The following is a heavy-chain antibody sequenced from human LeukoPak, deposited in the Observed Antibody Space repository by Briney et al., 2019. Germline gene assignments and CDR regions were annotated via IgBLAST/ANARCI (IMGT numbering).Heavy chain of an antibody. V-gene: IGHV1-18*01. D-gene: IGHD1-7*01. J-gene: IGHJ6*03. CDR1: GYTFTSYG. CDR3: ARGAPRDWNYITYYMDV. CDR2: ISAYNGNT. Sequence: ASVKVSCKASGYTFTSYGISWVRQAPGQGLEWMGWISAYNGNTNYAQKLQGRVTMTTDTSTSTAYMELRSLRSDDTAVYYCARGAPRDWNYITYYMDVWGKGTTVTVSS.